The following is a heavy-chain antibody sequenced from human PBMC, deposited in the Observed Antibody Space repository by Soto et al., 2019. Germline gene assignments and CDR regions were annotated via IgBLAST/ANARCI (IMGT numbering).Heavy chain of an antibody. CDR2: IYYSGST. CDR3: ARDLYSSSSHVHYYYYMDV. J-gene: IGHJ6*03. V-gene: IGHV4-31*03. Sequence: ASETLSLTCTVSGGSIGSGGYYWRWIRQHPGKGLEWIGYIYYSGSTYYSPSLKSRVTISVDTSKNQFSLKLSSVTAADTAVYYCARDLYSSSSHVHYYYYMDVWGKGTTVTVSS. CDR1: GGSIGSGGYY. D-gene: IGHD6-6*01.